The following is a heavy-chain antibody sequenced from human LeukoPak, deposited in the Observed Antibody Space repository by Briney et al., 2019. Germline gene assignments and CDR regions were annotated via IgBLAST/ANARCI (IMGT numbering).Heavy chain of an antibody. D-gene: IGHD5-12*01. CDR3: AGVATKDFGAFDI. CDR2: IYASGST. CDR1: GGSISSYY. V-gene: IGHV4-4*07. J-gene: IGHJ3*02. Sequence: SETLSLTCTVSGGSISSYYWSWIRQPAGKGLEWIGRIYASGSTNYNPSLKSRLTMSVDTSKKQFSLKLRSVTAADTAVYYCAGVATKDFGAFDIWGQGTTVTVSS.